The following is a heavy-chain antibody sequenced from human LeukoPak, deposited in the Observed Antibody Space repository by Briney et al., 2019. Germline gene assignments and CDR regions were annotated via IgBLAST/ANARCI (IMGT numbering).Heavy chain of an antibody. CDR3: ARVPRITIFGVAPYYFDY. Sequence: SETLSLTCTVSGYSISSGYYWGWIRQPPGKGLEWIGSIYHSGSTYYNPSLRSRVTISVDTSKNQFSLKLSSVTAADTAVYYCARVPRITIFGVAPYYFDYWGQGTLVTVSS. CDR1: GYSISSGYY. V-gene: IGHV4-38-2*02. J-gene: IGHJ4*02. D-gene: IGHD3-3*01. CDR2: IYHSGST.